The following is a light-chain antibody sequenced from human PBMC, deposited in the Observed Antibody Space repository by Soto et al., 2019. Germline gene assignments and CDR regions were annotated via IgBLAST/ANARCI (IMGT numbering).Light chain of an antibody. V-gene: IGKV3-11*01. Sequence: EMVVRRSPAQQCWSQGKSAKLAGRGIQSVSSCLAWYQQKPGQAPRLLIYDASNRATGIPARFSGSGSGTDFTLSISSLEPDDCAVYYRQKGTNWARGLAFGGGTKVDI. J-gene: IGKJ4*01. CDR2: DAS. CDR3: QKGTNWARGLA. CDR1: QSVSSC.